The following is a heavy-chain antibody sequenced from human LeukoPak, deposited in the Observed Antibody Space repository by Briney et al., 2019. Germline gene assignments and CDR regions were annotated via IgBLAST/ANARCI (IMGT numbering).Heavy chain of an antibody. J-gene: IGHJ6*02. CDR1: GFTFSSYS. CDR2: ISSSSTYI. Sequence: PGGSLRLSCTASGFTFSSYSMNWVRQAPGKGLEWVSSISSSSTYIYYADSVKGRFTISRDNAKNSLYLQMNSLRAEGTAVYYCARDRQSNRYAYYYYGMDVWGQGTTVTVSS. CDR3: ARDRQSNRYAYYYYGMDV. V-gene: IGHV3-21*01. D-gene: IGHD1-1*01.